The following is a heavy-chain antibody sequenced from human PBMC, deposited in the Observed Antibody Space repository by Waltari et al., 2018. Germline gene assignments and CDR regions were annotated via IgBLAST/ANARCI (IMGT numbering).Heavy chain of an antibody. CDR3: ARGLRFTESLDS. CDR1: GYTFSTYA. Sequence: QVQLVQPVSELKKPGSSVNISCTASGYTFSTYAINWVRHAPGQGPQWMGWIHPSTGNPTYARDFIGRFVFSLDRSVTTAYLEISDLKTEDTAVYYCARGLRFTESLDSWGRGTLVTVSS. D-gene: IGHD4-4*01. V-gene: IGHV7-4-1*02. J-gene: IGHJ4*02. CDR2: IHPSTGNP.